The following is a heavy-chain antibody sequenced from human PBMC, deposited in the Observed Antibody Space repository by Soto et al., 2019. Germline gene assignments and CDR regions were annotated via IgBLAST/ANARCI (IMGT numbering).Heavy chain of an antibody. CDR1: CGSMNHGDYY. Sequence: QVQLQESGPGLVKPSQTLSLTCNVSCGSMNHGDYYWSWARQSPEKVLEWIGYIYVPATTYYYPSFKSRVTISVDSPRSPFSLSLTSVTAEDTAVYFCARRYGSNIWAGNYFDSWCQGSLVTVSS. CDR2: IYVPATT. CDR3: ARRYGSNIWAGNYFDS. D-gene: IGHD1-26*01. J-gene: IGHJ4*02. V-gene: IGHV4-30-4*01.